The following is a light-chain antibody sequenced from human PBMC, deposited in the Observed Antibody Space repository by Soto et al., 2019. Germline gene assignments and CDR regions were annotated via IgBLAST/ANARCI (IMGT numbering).Light chain of an antibody. CDR2: EVT. J-gene: IGLJ2*01. CDR3: GSKAGSDKHVV. V-gene: IGLV2-8*01. Sequence: QSALTQPPSASGSPGQSVTISCSGISSDIRDSSYVSWYQQHPGKAPKLVVSEVTKRPSGVPDRFSGSRSGTTAFLTISGLQTEDDADYSCGSKAGSDKHVVFGGGTKVTVL. CDR1: SSDIRDSSY.